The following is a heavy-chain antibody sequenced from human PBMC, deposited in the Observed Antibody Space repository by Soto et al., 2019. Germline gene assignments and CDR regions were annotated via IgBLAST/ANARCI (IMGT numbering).Heavy chain of an antibody. J-gene: IGHJ2*01. V-gene: IGHV3-23*01. CDR2: ISGGGDAT. CDR3: ARKVSGSTGRPDLCYFDL. CDR1: GFTFSGYA. D-gene: IGHD3-10*01. Sequence: EVQLLDSGGGLVQPGGSLRLSCAASGFTFSGYALTWVRQAPGKGLEWVSAISGGGDATFYADSVKGWFTISRDNSKNTLYLQMNTLRAEDTAVYYCARKVSGSTGRPDLCYFDLWGRGTLVTVSS.